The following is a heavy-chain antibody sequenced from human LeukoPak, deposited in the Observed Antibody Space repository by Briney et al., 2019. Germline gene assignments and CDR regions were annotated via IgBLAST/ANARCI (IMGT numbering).Heavy chain of an antibody. CDR3: ARVATVTTVPYYYYGMDV. V-gene: IGHV4-30-4*08. CDR1: GGSISNGDHY. J-gene: IGHJ6*02. CDR2: IYYSGST. D-gene: IGHD4-11*01. Sequence: SETLSLTCTVSGGSISNGDHYWSWIRQHPGKGLEWIGYIYYSGSTYYNPSLKSRVTISVDTSKNQFSLKLSSVTAADTAVYYCARVATVTTVPYYYYGMDVWGQGTTVTVSS.